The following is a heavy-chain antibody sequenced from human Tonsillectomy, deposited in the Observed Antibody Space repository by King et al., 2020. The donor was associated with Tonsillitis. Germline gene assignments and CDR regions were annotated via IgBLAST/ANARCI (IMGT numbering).Heavy chain of an antibody. Sequence: VQLVESGGGLVRPGGSLRLSCAASGFTFSGYSMNWVRQAPGKGLEWVSSISSSSTYIYYADSVKGRFTISRDNAKNSLYLQMNTLRAEDTAVYYCASYGDYVTLNYWGQGTLVTVSS. CDR1: GFTFSGYS. CDR3: ASYGDYVTLNY. CDR2: ISSSSTYI. V-gene: IGHV3-21*01. D-gene: IGHD4-17*01. J-gene: IGHJ4*02.